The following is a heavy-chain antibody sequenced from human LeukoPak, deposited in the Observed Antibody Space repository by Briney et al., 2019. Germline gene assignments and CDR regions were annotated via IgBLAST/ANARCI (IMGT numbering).Heavy chain of an antibody. CDR3: ARTLGYCSSTSCPFDY. J-gene: IGHJ4*02. CDR2: IYHSGST. Sequence: TSETLSLTCAVSGGSISSGGYSWSWIRQPPGKGLEWIGYIYHSGSTYYNPSLKSRVTISVDRSKNQFSLKLSSVTAADTAVYYCARTLGYCSSTSCPFDYRGQGTLVTVSS. D-gene: IGHD2-2*01. V-gene: IGHV4-30-2*01. CDR1: GGSISSGGYS.